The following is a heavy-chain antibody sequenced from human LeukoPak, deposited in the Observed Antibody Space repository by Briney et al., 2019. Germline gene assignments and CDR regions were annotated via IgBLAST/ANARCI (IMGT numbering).Heavy chain of an antibody. D-gene: IGHD1-1*01. CDR2: ISYDGSNE. CDR3: ARVPRSNWNEY. V-gene: IGHV3-30*04. J-gene: IGHJ4*02. CDR1: GFTFSSYV. Sequence: PGGSLRLSCAASGFTFSSYVMHWVRQAPGKGLEWVAIISYDGSNEYYADSVKGRFTISRDNAKNSLYLQMNSLRAEDTAVYYCARVPRSNWNEYWGQGTLVTVSS.